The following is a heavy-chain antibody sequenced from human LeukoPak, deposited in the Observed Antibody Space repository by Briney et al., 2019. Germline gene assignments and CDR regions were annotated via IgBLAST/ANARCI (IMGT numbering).Heavy chain of an antibody. D-gene: IGHD4-23*01. J-gene: IGHJ4*02. Sequence: GGSLRLSCSASGFTFSSFAMHWVRQAPGKGLEYVSGASSNGGSTYYSDSVKGRFTISRDNSKNTLYLQMSSLRAEDTAVYYCVKDTTTVVIPPFFDYWGQGTLVTVSS. CDR1: GFTFSSFA. CDR3: VKDTTTVVIPPFFDY. CDR2: ASSNGGST. V-gene: IGHV3-64D*06.